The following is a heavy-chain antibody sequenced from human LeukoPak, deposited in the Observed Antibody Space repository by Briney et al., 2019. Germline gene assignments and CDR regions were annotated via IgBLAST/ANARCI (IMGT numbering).Heavy chain of an antibody. D-gene: IGHD6-13*01. Sequence: PGGSLRLSCAASGFTFSNYGIHWVRQAPGKGLEWVTFIQTDGNTKYYADSVRGRFTISRDNSKNTVSLQMNSLRAEDTAVYYCAREESSLVLGGLAYWGQGTLVTASS. CDR3: AREESSLVLGGLAY. V-gene: IGHV3-30*02. CDR1: GFTFSNYG. J-gene: IGHJ4*02. CDR2: IQTDGNTK.